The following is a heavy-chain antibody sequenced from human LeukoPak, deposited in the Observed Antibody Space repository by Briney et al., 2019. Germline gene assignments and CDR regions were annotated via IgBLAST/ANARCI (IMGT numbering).Heavy chain of an antibody. D-gene: IGHD6-6*01. CDR2: INPNSGGT. CDR1: GYTFTGYY. V-gene: IGHV1-2*02. CDR3: ARYKSSSFDY. J-gene: IGHJ4*02. Sequence: GASVKVSCMSSGYTFTGYYMHGVRQAPGQRLEGMGWINPNSGGTNYAQKFQGRVTMTRDKSISTAYMELSRLRSDDTAVYYCARYKSSSFDYWGQGTLVTVSS.